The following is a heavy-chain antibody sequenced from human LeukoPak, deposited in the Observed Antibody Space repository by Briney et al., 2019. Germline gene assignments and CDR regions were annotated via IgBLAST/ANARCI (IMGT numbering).Heavy chain of an antibody. J-gene: IGHJ4*02. Sequence: GGSLRLSCAASGFTFRYWMHWVRQAPGKGLVWASCIKSDGSSTSIADSAKGRFTISRDNAKNTVYLQMNSLRAEDTAVYYCVRDNRSYNFDYWGQGTLVTVSS. V-gene: IGHV3-74*01. CDR1: GFTFRYW. CDR3: VRDNRSYNFDY. CDR2: IKSDGSST. D-gene: IGHD1-26*01.